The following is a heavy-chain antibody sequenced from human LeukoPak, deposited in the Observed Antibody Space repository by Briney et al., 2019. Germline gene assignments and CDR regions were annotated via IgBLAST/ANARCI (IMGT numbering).Heavy chain of an antibody. CDR2: INPNSGGT. CDR1: GYTFTGYY. Sequence: ASVKVSCKASGYTFTGYYRHWVRQAPGQGLEWMGWINPNSGGTNYAQKFQGRVTMTRDTSISTAYMELSRLRSDDTAVYYCARAPNYGDYSGMDVWGQGTTVTVSS. J-gene: IGHJ6*02. CDR3: ARAPNYGDYSGMDV. D-gene: IGHD4-17*01. V-gene: IGHV1-2*02.